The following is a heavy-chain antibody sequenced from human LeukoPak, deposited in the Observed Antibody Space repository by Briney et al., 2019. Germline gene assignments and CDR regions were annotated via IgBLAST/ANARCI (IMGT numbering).Heavy chain of an antibody. CDR2: ISGSGGST. CDR3: AKDPSPAGYYFDY. CDR1: GFTFSSYA. V-gene: IGHV3-23*01. D-gene: IGHD2-2*01. Sequence: GGSLRLSCAAPGFTFSSYAMSWVRQAPGKGLEWVSAISGSGGSTYYADSVKGRFTISRDNSKNTLYLQMNSLRAEDTAVYYCAKDPSPAGYYFDYWGQGTLVTVSS. J-gene: IGHJ4*02.